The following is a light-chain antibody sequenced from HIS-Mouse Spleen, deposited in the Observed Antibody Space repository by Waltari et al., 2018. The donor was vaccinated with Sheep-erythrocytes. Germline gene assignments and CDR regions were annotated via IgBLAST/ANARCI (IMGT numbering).Light chain of an antibody. CDR1: SSHVGGYNY. CDR3: CSYAGSYNHV. CDR2: DFS. Sequence: QSALTQPRSVSGSPGQSVTIPCTGTSSHVGGYNYVSWYQQPPGKAPQLMIYDFSKRPSGVPDRFSGSKSGNTASLTISGLQAEDEADYYCCSYAGSYNHVFATGTKVTVL. J-gene: IGLJ1*01. V-gene: IGLV2-11*01.